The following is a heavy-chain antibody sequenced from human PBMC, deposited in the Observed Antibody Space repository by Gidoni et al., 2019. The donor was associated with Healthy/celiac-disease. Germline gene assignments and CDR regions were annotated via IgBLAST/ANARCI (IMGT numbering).Heavy chain of an antibody. J-gene: IGHJ4*02. D-gene: IGHD3-3*01. V-gene: IGHV3-23*01. Sequence: EVQLLESGGGLVQPGGSLRLSCAASGFTFSSYAMSWVRQAPGKGLEWVSAISGSGGSTYYADSVKGRFTISRDNSKNTLYLQMNSLRAEDTAVYYCAKPSTIFGVAKGYYFDYWGQGTLVTVSS. CDR3: AKPSTIFGVAKGYYFDY. CDR1: GFTFSSYA. CDR2: ISGSGGST.